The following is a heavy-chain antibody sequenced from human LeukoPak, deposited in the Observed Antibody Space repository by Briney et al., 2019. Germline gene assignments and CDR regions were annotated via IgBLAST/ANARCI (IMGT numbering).Heavy chain of an antibody. Sequence: ASVKVSCKASGYTFTGYYMHWVRQAPGQGLEWMGWINPNSGGTNYAQKFQGRVTMTRDTSISTAYMELSRLRSDDTAVYYCARDLDDHGGSGDYWGQGTLVTVSS. J-gene: IGHJ4*02. CDR2: INPNSGGT. CDR3: ARDLDDHGGSGDY. V-gene: IGHV1-2*02. D-gene: IGHD3-10*01. CDR1: GYTFTGYY.